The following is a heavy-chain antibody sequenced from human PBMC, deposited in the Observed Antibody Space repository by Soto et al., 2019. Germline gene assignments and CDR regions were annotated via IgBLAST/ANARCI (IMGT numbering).Heavy chain of an antibody. J-gene: IGHJ4*02. CDR1: GFTFSSYA. Sequence: PRLSCAASGFTFSSYAMSWVRQAPGKGLEWVSGISDSGGSTYYADSVKGRFTISRDNSKNTLYLQMNSLRVEDTAVYYCAEGGVSTAARGDCCGQGTQATLSS. CDR2: ISDSGGST. CDR3: AEGGVSTAARGDC. D-gene: IGHD6-6*01. V-gene: IGHV3-23*01.